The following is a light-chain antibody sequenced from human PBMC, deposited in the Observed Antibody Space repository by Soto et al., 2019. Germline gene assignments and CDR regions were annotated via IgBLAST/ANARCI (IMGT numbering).Light chain of an antibody. Sequence: QSVLTQPASGSGSPGRSITISCTGTSSDVGAYDYVSWYQQHPDKAPKLMIYEVSNRPSGVSNRFSGSKSVNTATLTISGLQADDEADYYCSSYTSSSTRVFGTGTKVTVL. CDR2: EVS. CDR3: SSYTSSSTRV. V-gene: IGLV2-14*03. CDR1: SSDVGAYDY. J-gene: IGLJ1*01.